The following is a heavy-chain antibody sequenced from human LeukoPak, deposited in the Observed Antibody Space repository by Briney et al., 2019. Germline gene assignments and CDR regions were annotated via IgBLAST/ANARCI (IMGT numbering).Heavy chain of an antibody. Sequence: PSETLSLTCTVSGGSFSSGDYHWNWIRQPPGKGLEWIGYIYYSGSTYYNPTLKSRVTISVDTSKNQFSLNLSSVTAADTAVYYCARGVSSSPGDYWGQGTLVTVSS. J-gene: IGHJ4*02. D-gene: IGHD2-2*01. CDR1: GGSFSSGDYH. V-gene: IGHV4-30-4*08. CDR3: ARGVSSSPGDY. CDR2: IYYSGST.